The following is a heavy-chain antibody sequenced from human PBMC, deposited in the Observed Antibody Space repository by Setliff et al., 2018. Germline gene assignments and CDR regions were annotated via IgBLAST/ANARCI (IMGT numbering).Heavy chain of an antibody. J-gene: IGHJ4*02. V-gene: IGHV4-34*01. CDR1: GGTFSDYY. CDR3: ARLPPLHTPMALTFDY. D-gene: IGHD5-18*01. CDR2: INHSGST. Sequence: ETLSLTCAASGGTFSDYYWTWIRQPPGKGLEWIGEINHSGSTNYNPSLKSRVTISVDTSKNQFSLELRSVTAADTAVYYCARLPPLHTPMALTFDYWGQGILVTVSS.